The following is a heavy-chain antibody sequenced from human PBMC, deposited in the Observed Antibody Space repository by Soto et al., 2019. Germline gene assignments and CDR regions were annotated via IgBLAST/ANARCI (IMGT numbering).Heavy chain of an antibody. Sequence: ASETLSLTCSVSGASVSDKTFYWSWLRQSPGKGLEWIGYIYYSGTTNYNPSLKGRFTISVDTSKNQFSLRLNSVTAADTALYYCARTTAVPNTLRSRYYFDYWGQGMLGPVSS. D-gene: IGHD4-17*01. CDR2: IYYSGTT. CDR1: GASVSDKTFY. CDR3: ARTTAVPNTLRSRYYFDY. V-gene: IGHV4-61*01. J-gene: IGHJ4*02.